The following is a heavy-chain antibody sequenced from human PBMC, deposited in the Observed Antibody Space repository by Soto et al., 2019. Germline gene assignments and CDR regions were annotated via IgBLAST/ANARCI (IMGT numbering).Heavy chain of an antibody. J-gene: IGHJ5*02. V-gene: IGHV4-59*08. CDR2: IYYSGST. D-gene: IGHD2-2*01. CDR1: GGSISSYY. CDR3: ARKDIVVVPAARVPLNWFDP. Sequence: SETLSLTCTVSGGSISSYYWSWIRQPPGKGLEWIGYIYYSGSTNYNPSLKSRVTISVDTSKNQFSLKLSSVTAADTAVYYCARKDIVVVPAARVPLNWFDPWGQGTLVTVSS.